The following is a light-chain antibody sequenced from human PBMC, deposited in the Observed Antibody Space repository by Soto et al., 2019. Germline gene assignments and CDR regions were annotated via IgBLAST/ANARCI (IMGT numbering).Light chain of an antibody. Sequence: QSALTQPRSVSGSPGQSVTIACTGTSTDVGGYNYVSWYQQHPGKVPKLILYDVSKRPSGVPDRFSGSKSGNTASLTISGLQAEDEAHYYCCSYAGRDTLYVFGSGTKLTVL. CDR1: STDVGGYNY. J-gene: IGLJ1*01. CDR2: DVS. CDR3: CSYAGRDTLYV. V-gene: IGLV2-11*01.